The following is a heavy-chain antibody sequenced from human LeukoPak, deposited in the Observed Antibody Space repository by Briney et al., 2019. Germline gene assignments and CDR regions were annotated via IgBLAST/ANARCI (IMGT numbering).Heavy chain of an antibody. V-gene: IGHV3-15*01. CDR2: IKSKTDGGTT. CDR1: GFTFSNAW. Sequence: TGGSLRLSCAASGFTFSNAWMSWVRQAPGKGLEWSGRIKSKTDGGTTDYAAPVKGRFTISRDDSKNTLYLQMNSLKTEDTAVYYCTTGPVTIGTTTIDYWGQGTLVTVSS. D-gene: IGHD1-1*01. J-gene: IGHJ4*02. CDR3: TTGPVTIGTTTIDY.